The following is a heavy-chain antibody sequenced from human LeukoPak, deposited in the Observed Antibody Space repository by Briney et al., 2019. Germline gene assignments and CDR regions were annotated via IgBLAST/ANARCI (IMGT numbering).Heavy chain of an antibody. J-gene: IGHJ4*02. CDR2: IIPIFGTA. Sequence: ASVKVSCKASGGTFSSYAISWVRQAPGQGLEWMGGIIPIFGTANYAQKFQGRVTITTDESTSTAYMELSSLRSEDTAVYYCATSGGVVPIYYFDYWGQGTLVTVSS. V-gene: IGHV1-69*05. CDR1: GGTFSSYA. D-gene: IGHD2-2*01. CDR3: ATSGGVVPIYYFDY.